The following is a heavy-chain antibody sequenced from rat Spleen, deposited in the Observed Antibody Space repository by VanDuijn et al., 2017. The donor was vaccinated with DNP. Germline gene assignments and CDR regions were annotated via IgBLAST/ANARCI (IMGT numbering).Heavy chain of an antibody. CDR2: ISYSGTT. J-gene: IGHJ4*01. CDR3: ARSVRATSYYAMDA. V-gene: IGHV3-1*01. CDR1: GSSITSNY. D-gene: IGHD1-3*01. Sequence: EVQLQESGPGLVKPSQSFSLTCSVTGSSITSNYWGWIRKFPGNRMEWIGHISYSGTTSYHPSLKSRISITRDTSKNQFFLQLNSVTTEDTATYFCARSVRATSYYAMDAWGQGTSVTVSS.